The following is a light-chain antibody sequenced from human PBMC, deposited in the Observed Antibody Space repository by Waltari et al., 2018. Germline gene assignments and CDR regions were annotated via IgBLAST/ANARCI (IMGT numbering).Light chain of an antibody. CDR2: DVT. CDR1: TNDLHDYNY. V-gene: IGLV2-14*03. Sequence: QSALTQPASVSGSPGQSITISCPGTTNDLHDYNYVSWYQHHPDKAPKLIVYDVTKRPSGVSDRFSGSKSVNTASLTISGLQAEDEADYYCSSYTSRSTFVFGAGTKVTVL. J-gene: IGLJ1*01. CDR3: SSYTSRSTFV.